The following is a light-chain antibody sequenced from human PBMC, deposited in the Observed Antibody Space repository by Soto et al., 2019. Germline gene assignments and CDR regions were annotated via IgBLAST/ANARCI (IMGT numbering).Light chain of an antibody. CDR1: RFNIGKDF. V-gene: IGLV1-51*01. CDR3: GAWDSSLSVVV. Sequence: QSVLTQPPSVSAAPGQQVTISCSGSRFNIGKDFVSWYQQLPGTAPKLLIYDDTKRSSGIPDRFSGSKSGTSATLGIAGLQTGDEAKYYCGAWDSSLSVVVFGGGTKLTVL. J-gene: IGLJ2*01. CDR2: DDT.